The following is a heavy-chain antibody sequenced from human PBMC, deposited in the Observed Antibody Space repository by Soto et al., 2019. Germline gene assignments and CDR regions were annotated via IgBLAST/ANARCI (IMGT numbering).Heavy chain of an antibody. Sequence: QVQLVQSGAEVKKPGSSVKVSCKASGGTFSSYAISWVRQAPGRGLEWMGGIIPIFGTANYAQKIQGRVTITADESTSTAYMELSSLRSEDTAVYYCARDLRYYYDSSGYYPDAFDIWGQGTMVTVSS. CDR3: ARDLRYYYDSSGYYPDAFDI. J-gene: IGHJ3*02. D-gene: IGHD3-22*01. V-gene: IGHV1-69*01. CDR1: GGTFSSYA. CDR2: IIPIFGTA.